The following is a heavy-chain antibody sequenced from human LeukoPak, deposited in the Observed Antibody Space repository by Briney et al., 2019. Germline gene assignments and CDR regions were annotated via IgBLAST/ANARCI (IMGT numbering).Heavy chain of an antibody. CDR2: IYSSWST. J-gene: IGHJ4*02. V-gene: IGHV4-59*02. D-gene: IGHD5-24*01. Sequence: SETLSLTCTVSGGSVISYFWSWIRQPPGKGLEWIGYIYSSWSTLYHPSLKSRLTISVDTSKKQVSLKLSSVTAADTAVYYCARHPRDDQSGGFDSWGQGTLVIVSS. CDR1: GGSVISYF. CDR3: ARHPRDDQSGGFDS.